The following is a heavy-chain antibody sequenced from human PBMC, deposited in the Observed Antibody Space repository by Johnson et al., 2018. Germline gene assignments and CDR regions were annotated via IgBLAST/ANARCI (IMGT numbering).Heavy chain of an antibody. V-gene: IGHV3-30*18. Sequence: QVQLVQSGGGVVQPGRSLRLSCAASGFTLSSYGIHWVRQAPGKGLEWVALISYDGSNKYYADSVRGRFTMSRDNSKNRLYMQRNSLRVEDTAVYYWAKDRWNRRHDYYMYVWGKGTTVTVSS. D-gene: IGHD1-1*01. CDR2: ISYDGSNK. CDR1: GFTLSSYG. J-gene: IGHJ6*03. CDR3: AKDRWNRRHDYYMYV.